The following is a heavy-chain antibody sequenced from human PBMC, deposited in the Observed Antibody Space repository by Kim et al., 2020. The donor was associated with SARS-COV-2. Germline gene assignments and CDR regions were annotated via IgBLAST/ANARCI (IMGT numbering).Heavy chain of an antibody. CDR3: ARECRVSGCHLWGIEYFQH. CDR2: IIPIFGTA. D-gene: IGHD6-19*01. V-gene: IGHV1-69*13. Sequence: SVKVSCKASGGTFSSYAISWVRQAPGQGLEWMGGIIPIFGTANYAQKFQGRVTITADESTSTAYMELSSLRSEDTAVYYCARECRVSGCHLWGIEYFQHWGQGTLVTVSS. J-gene: IGHJ1*01. CDR1: GGTFSSYA.